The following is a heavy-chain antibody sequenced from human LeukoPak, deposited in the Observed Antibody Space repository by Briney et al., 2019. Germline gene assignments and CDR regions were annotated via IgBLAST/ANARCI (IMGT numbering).Heavy chain of an antibody. V-gene: IGHV1-69*04. CDR2: IIPTLGIA. J-gene: IGHJ4*02. CDR3: ARVAANSGSYYYLDY. CDR1: GGTFSSYA. D-gene: IGHD1-26*01. Sequence: GASVKVSCKASGGTFSSYAISRVRQAPGQGLEWMGRIIPTLGIANYAQKFQGRVTITADKSTSTAYMELSSLRSEDTAVYYCARVAANSGSYYYLDYWGQGTLVTVSS.